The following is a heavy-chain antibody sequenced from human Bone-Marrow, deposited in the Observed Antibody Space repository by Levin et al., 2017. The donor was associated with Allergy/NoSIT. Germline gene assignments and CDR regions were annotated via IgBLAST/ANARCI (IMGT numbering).Heavy chain of an antibody. Sequence: GGSLRLSCAASGFTFSSYAMHWVRQAPGKGLEYVSAISSNGGSTYYANSVKGRFTISRDNSKNTLYLQMGSLRAEDMAVYYCARGERIAVADHWGQGTLVTVSS. CDR1: GFTFSSYA. D-gene: IGHD6-19*01. CDR3: ARGERIAVADH. CDR2: ISSNGGST. J-gene: IGHJ4*02. V-gene: IGHV3-64*01.